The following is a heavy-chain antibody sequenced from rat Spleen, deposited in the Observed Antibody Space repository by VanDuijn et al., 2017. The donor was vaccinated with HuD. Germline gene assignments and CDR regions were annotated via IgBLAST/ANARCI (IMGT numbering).Heavy chain of an antibody. V-gene: IGHV5-25*01. CDR2: ITSDGTNI. D-gene: IGHD1-2*01. CDR1: RFTFSNYD. CDR3: ARGTRNYSSYGGFVY. Sequence: EVQLVESGGGIVQPGRAMKLSCAASRFTFSNYDMAWVRQAPKKGLEWVAFITSDGTNINYRDSVKGRFTISRDNAKSTLYLQVDSLRSEDTATYYCARGTRNYSSYGGFVYWGQGTLVTVSS. J-gene: IGHJ3*01.